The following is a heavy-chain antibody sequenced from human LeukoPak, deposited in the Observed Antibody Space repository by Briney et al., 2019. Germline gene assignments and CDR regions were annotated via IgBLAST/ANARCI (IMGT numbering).Heavy chain of an antibody. J-gene: IGHJ3*02. D-gene: IGHD2-8*01. Sequence: GGSLRLSCAASGFTFSRYWMSWVRQAPGKGLEWVANIKEDGGEKFHVDSVKGRFTISRDNAKKSLYLQMNSLRAEDTAVYFCARVLGCTNGVCHDAFDIWGQGTVVTVSS. V-gene: IGHV3-7*01. CDR1: GFTFSRYW. CDR3: ARVLGCTNGVCHDAFDI. CDR2: IKEDGGEK.